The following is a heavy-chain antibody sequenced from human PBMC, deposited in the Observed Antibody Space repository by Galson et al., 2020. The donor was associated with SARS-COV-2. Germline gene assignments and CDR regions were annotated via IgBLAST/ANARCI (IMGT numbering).Heavy chain of an antibody. J-gene: IGHJ4*02. D-gene: IGHD6-19*01. V-gene: IGHV3-30*04. CDR2: ISYDGSNK. CDR1: GFTFSSYA. Sequence: QLGESLKISCAASGFTFSSYAMHWVRQAPGKGLEWVAVISYDGSNKYYADSVKGRFTISRDNSKNTLYLQMNSLRAEDTAVYYCARDFGSGWDYWGQGTLVTVSS. CDR3: ARDFGSGWDY.